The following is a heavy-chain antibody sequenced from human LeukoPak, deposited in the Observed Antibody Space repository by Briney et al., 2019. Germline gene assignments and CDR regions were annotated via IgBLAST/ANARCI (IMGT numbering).Heavy chain of an antibody. CDR1: GSTFSSYG. CDR2: IWYDGSNK. D-gene: IGHD6-13*01. CDR3: ARVGVDSSSWYYFDY. V-gene: IGHV3-33*01. J-gene: IGHJ4*02. Sequence: GGSLRLSCAASGSTFSSYGMHWVRQAPGKGLEWVAVIWYDGSNKYYADSVKGRFTISRDNSKNTLYLQMNSLRAEDTAVYYCARVGVDSSSWYYFDYWGQGTLVTVSP.